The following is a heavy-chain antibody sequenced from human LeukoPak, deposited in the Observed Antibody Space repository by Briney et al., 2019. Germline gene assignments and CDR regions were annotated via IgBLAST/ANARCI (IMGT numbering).Heavy chain of an antibody. Sequence: ASVKVSCKASGYTFTGYYMHWVRQAPGQGLEWMGWINPNSGGTNYAQKFQGRVTMTRDTPISTAYMELSRLRSDDTAVYYCAVGQRSLRFLEWLLKKFDPWGQGTLVTVSS. J-gene: IGHJ5*02. CDR1: GYTFTGYY. CDR3: AVGQRSLRFLEWLLKKFDP. V-gene: IGHV1-2*02. D-gene: IGHD3-3*01. CDR2: INPNSGGT.